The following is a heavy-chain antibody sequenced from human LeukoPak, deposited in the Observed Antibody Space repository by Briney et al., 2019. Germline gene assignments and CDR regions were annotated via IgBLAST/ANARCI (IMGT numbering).Heavy chain of an antibody. Sequence: PSETLSLTCAVYGGSFSGYYWSWIRQPPGKGLEWIGEINHSGSANYNPSLKSRVTISVDTSKNQFSLKLSSVTAADTAVYYCAGEFGEYCSGTSCEYYFYYGGRGTLVTVSS. V-gene: IGHV4-34*01. CDR2: INHSGSA. D-gene: IGHD2-2*01. J-gene: IGHJ4*02. CDR1: GGSFSGYY. CDR3: AGEFGEYCSGTSCEYYFYY.